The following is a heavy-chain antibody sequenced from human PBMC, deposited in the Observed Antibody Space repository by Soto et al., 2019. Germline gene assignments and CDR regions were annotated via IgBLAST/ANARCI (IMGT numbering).Heavy chain of an antibody. CDR2: VRGDNGHR. V-gene: IGHV1-18*01. D-gene: IGHD2-15*01. Sequence: QVQLVQSGAEVKKPGASVKVSCKASGYTFSTHGISWVRQVPGQGLEWMGWVRGDNGHRNYAQSLQGRVTMTTDTSTTKAYVERRSLRSDATAVYYCAGDLGYCRSGTCSREWFDPWGQGTRV. CDR3: AGDLGYCRSGTCSREWFDP. J-gene: IGHJ5*02. CDR1: GYTFSTHG.